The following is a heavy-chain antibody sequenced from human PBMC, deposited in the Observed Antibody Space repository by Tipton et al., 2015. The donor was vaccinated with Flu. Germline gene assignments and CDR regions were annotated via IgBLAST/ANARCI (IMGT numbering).Heavy chain of an antibody. V-gene: IGHV4-61*02. Sequence: TLSLTCTVSGASINSGDYYWSWIRQPAGKGLEWIGRIYTNGNINYNASLKSRATISLDTSKSQFSLKLSSVTAADTAVYYCARRDYSNYVSEPKNWFDPWGQGILVTVSS. J-gene: IGHJ5*02. CDR2: IYTNGNI. CDR1: GASINSGDYY. CDR3: ARRDYSNYVSEPKNWFDP. D-gene: IGHD4-11*01.